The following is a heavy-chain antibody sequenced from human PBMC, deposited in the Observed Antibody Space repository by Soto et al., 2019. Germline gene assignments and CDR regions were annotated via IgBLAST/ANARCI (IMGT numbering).Heavy chain of an antibody. V-gene: IGHV3-11*01. CDR1: GFSFNVYY. CDR2: ISILGDST. D-gene: IGHD6-19*01. J-gene: IGHJ3*01. CDR3: ARDRAGTRTFPHNTFNL. Sequence: QEQLAESGGGLVKPGGSLRLSCAASGFSFNVYYMTWIRQTPGSGLEWVASISILGDSTYYADSVKGRFPISRDNVQSSLYLQMDTLRPEDTAVYYCARDRAGTRTFPHNTFNLWGQGTTVTVAS.